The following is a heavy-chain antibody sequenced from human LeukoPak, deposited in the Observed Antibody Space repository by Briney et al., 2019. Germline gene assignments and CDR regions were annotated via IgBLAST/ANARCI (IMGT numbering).Heavy chain of an antibody. D-gene: IGHD1-14*01. CDR3: ARHNIGYMDV. V-gene: IGHV3-30*03. J-gene: IGHJ6*03. CDR2: ISYDGSNK. CDR1: GFTFSSYG. Sequence: PGGSLRLSCAASGFTFSSYGMHWVRQAPGKGLEWVAVISYDGSNKYYADSVKGRFTISRDNSKNTLYLQMNSLRAEDTAVYYCARHNIGYMDVWGKGTTVTVSS.